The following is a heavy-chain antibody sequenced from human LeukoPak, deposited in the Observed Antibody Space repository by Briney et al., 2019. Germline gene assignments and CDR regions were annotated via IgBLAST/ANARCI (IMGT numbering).Heavy chain of an antibody. Sequence: GGSLRLSCAASGFTFSSYSMNWVRQAPGKGLEWVSYISSSSSTIYYADSVKGRFTISRDNAKNSLYLQMNSLRAEDTAVYYCAKSRPIFGEVIRADDAFDIWGQGTMVTVSS. CDR3: AKSRPIFGEVIRADDAFDI. J-gene: IGHJ3*02. V-gene: IGHV3-48*01. D-gene: IGHD3-3*01. CDR2: ISSSSSTI. CDR1: GFTFSSYS.